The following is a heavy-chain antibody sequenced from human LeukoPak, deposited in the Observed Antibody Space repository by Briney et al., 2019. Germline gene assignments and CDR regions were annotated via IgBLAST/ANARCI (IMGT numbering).Heavy chain of an antibody. V-gene: IGHV3-9*01. CDR1: GFTFDDYA. D-gene: IGHD6-19*01. Sequence: GGSLRLSCAASGFTFDDYAMHWVRHAPGKGLEWVSGISWNSGSIVYADSVKGRFTISRDNAKNSLYLQMNSLRAEDTALYYCAKGRFGGLDHFDYWGQGTLVTVSS. J-gene: IGHJ4*02. CDR2: ISWNSGSI. CDR3: AKGRFGGLDHFDY.